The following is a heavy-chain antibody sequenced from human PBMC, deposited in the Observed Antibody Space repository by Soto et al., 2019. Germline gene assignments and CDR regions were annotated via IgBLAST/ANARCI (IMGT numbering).Heavy chain of an antibody. CDR3: VSGGGTGD. J-gene: IGHJ1*01. D-gene: IGHD2-8*02. CDR2: IKQDGSER. Sequence: EVQLVESGGGLGQPGGSLKLSGAASGFTFSSYWMSWVRQAPGKGLEWVANIKQDGSERYYVDSVKGRFTISRANAKNSLYLQMNSLRAEDTAVYYCVSGGGTGDWVQGTLVTVSS. V-gene: IGHV3-7*01. CDR1: GFTFSSYW.